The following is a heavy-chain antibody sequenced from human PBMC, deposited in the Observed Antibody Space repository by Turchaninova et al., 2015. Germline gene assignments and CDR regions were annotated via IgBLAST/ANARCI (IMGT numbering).Heavy chain of an antibody. CDR3: AKGTTPDYYYGMDV. CDR2: ISGSGCST. Sequence: LESPGGSLILSWAASGFTFSSDGSSVGRQDPGKGLEWVSAISGSGCSTYYADSVKGRFTISRDNSKNTLYLQMNSLRAEDTAVYYCAKGTTPDYYYGMDVWGQGTTVTVSS. CDR1: GFTFSSDG. V-gene: IGHV3-23*01. J-gene: IGHJ6*02. D-gene: IGHD2-15*01.